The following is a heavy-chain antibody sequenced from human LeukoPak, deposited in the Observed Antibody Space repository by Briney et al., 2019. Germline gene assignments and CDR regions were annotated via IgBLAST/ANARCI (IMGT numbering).Heavy chain of an antibody. CDR1: GFTVSSNY. Sequence: GGSLRLSCAASGFTVSSNYMSWVRQAPGKGLEWVSVIYSGGSTYYADSVKGRFTISRDNSKNTLYLQMNSLRAEDTAVYYCARDLDDNSSSWYGYYYYYGMDVWGQGTTVTVSS. D-gene: IGHD6-13*01. V-gene: IGHV3-66*01. CDR3: ARDLDDNSSSWYGYYYYYGMDV. CDR2: IYSGGST. J-gene: IGHJ6*02.